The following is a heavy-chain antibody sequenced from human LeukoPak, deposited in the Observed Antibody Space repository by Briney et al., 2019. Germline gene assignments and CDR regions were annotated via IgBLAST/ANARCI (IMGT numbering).Heavy chain of an antibody. Sequence: GGSLRLPCVASGFTFTNYWMHWVRQAPGKGLVWVARMNSDASSTTYADSVKGRFTISRDNAKKTLYPQMNSLRAEVTAVYYCARGPDYGGPLRGQGTLVTVSP. CDR2: MNSDASST. CDR3: ARGPDYGGPL. D-gene: IGHD4-23*01. V-gene: IGHV3-74*01. CDR1: GFTFTNYW. J-gene: IGHJ4*02.